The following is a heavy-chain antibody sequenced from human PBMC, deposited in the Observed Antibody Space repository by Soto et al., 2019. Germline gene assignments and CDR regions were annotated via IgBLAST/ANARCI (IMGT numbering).Heavy chain of an antibody. CDR1: GYTFTSYD. Sequence: QVQLVQSGAEVKKPGASVKVSCKASGYTFTSYDIKWVRQATGHGLEGMGWMNPSTGSTGFAQKFQGRVTMISNTSISTAYLELSSLTSEDTAVYYCARGRLVAGTVDYWGQGTLVTVSS. CDR2: MNPSTGST. D-gene: IGHD6-19*01. V-gene: IGHV1-8*01. J-gene: IGHJ4*02. CDR3: ARGRLVAGTVDY.